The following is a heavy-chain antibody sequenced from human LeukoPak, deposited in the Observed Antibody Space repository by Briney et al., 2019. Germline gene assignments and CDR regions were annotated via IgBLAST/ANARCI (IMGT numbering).Heavy chain of an antibody. V-gene: IGHV5-51*01. CDR2: IYLGYSDT. J-gene: IGHJ3*02. CDR3: ARPGNYYGSGPYQGAFDI. Sequence: GESLKISCKGSGYSFTSYWIGWVRQLPGEGLEWVGIIYLGYSDTRYSPSFQGPGTISADKSISTPYLQWSSLKAPDTAMYYCARPGNYYGSGPYQGAFDIWGQGTMVTVSS. CDR1: GYSFTSYW. D-gene: IGHD3-10*01.